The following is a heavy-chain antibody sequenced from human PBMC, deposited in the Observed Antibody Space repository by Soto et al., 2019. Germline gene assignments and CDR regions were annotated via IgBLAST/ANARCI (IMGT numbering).Heavy chain of an antibody. CDR2: IYYSGST. V-gene: IGHV4-30-4*01. CDR3: VRDRGSGWMYKWFDP. D-gene: IGHD6-19*01. CDR1: GDSVSSADYY. Sequence: QVQLQESGPGLVRPSQTLSLTCTVSGDSVSSADYYWSWIRQPPGEGLEWIGHIYYSGSTYYKASVKSRVTISVDTSKNQFSLNLNSVTAADTAVYYCVRDRGSGWMYKWFDPWGQGIQVTVSS. J-gene: IGHJ5*02.